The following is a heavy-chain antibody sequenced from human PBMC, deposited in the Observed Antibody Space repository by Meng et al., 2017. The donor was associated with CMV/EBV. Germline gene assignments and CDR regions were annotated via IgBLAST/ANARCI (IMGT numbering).Heavy chain of an antibody. Sequence: SGFTFSNAWMRWVRHAPGKGLAWVGRIKSKSDGGTTDYAAPVIGRFTISRNDSKNTLYLQMNSLKPEDTAMYYCTTDCRGGYCYGVYWGQGTLVTVSS. CDR2: IKSKSDGGTT. CDR3: TTDCRGGYCYGVY. V-gene: IGHV3-15*01. J-gene: IGHJ4*02. D-gene: IGHD2-21*02. CDR1: GFTFSNAW.